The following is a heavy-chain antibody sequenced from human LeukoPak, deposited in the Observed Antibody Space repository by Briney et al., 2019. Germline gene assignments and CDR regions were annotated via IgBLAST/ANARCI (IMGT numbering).Heavy chain of an antibody. CDR3: AREPPRTYGPGSFCNAVDPLDS. V-gene: IGHV3-21*01. D-gene: IGHD3-10*01. CDR2: ISSSSSYI. CDR1: GFTFSSYS. J-gene: IGHJ5*01. Sequence: PGGSLRLSCAASGFTFSSYSMNWVRQAPGKGLEWVSSISSSSSYIYYADSVKGRFTISRDNAKNSLYLQMNSLRHDDTAVYYCAREPPRTYGPGSFCNAVDPLDSWGHGSLVTVSS.